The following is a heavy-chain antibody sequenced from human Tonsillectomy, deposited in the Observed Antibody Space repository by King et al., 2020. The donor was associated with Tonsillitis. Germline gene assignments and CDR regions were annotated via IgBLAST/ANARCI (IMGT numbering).Heavy chain of an antibody. D-gene: IGHD3-16*01. CDR1: GGSISSGTYS. V-gene: IGHV4-30-2*01. J-gene: IGHJ5*01. CDR2: MFYSGSA. CDR3: ARAANDYDGLLNPWFDP. Sequence: QLQESGSRLVMPSQTLSLPCTVSGGSISSGTYSWSWIRPPPGKGLGWIGYMFYSGSAYYNPSFKSRVTLSVDRSKHQLSLKLNSVTAEDTAMYYCARAANDYDGLLNPWFDPWGQGTLVTVSS.